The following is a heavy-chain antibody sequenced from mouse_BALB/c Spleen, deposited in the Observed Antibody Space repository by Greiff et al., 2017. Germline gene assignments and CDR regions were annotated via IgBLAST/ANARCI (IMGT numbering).Heavy chain of an antibody. J-gene: IGHJ1*01. CDR3: ARGGNSTYWYFDV. V-gene: IGHV1-63*02. CDR2: IYPGGGYT. CDR1: GYTFTNYW. Sequence: QVQLKQSGAELVRPGTSVKISCKASGYTFTNYWLGWVKQRPGHGLEWIGDIYPGGGYTNYNEKFKGKATLTADTSSSTAYMQLSSLTSEDSAVYFGARGGNSTYWYFDVWGAGTTVTVSS. D-gene: IGHD2-1*01.